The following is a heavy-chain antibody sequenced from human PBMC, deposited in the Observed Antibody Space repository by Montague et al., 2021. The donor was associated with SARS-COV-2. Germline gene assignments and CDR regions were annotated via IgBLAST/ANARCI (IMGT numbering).Heavy chain of an antibody. CDR3: GRQLAAVGPGGHYYYDGMDV. Sequence: QSGAEVKKPGESLAISCKGSGYSFTSYWISWVRQMPGKGLEWMGRIGPSDSYVNYSPSFQGHVTISVDKSITTAYLQWNSLKASDTAMYYCGRQLAAVGPGGHYYYDGMDVWGQGTTVTVSS. CDR2: IGPSDSYV. V-gene: IGHV5-10-1*01. J-gene: IGHJ6*02. CDR1: GYSFTSYW. D-gene: IGHD6-13*01.